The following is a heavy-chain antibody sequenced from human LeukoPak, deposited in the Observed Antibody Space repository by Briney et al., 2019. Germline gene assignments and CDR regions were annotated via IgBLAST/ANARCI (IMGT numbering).Heavy chain of an antibody. CDR1: GCTFSSYA. D-gene: IGHD5-24*01. Sequence: SVKVSCKASGCTFSSYAISWVRQAPGQGLEWMGRIIPILGIANYAQKFQGRVTITADKSTSTAYMELSSLRSEDTAVYYCELRWLQSDYWGQGTLVTVSS. CDR3: ELRWLQSDY. V-gene: IGHV1-69*04. CDR2: IIPILGIA. J-gene: IGHJ4*02.